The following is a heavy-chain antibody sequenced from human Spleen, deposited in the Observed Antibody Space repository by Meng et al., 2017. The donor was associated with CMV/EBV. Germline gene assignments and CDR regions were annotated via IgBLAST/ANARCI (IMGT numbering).Heavy chain of an antibody. V-gene: IGHV3-21*04. CDR1: GFTFSSYS. Sequence: GESLKISCAASGFTFSSYSMNWVRQAPGKGLEWVSSISSSSSYIYYADSVKGRFTISRDNSKNTLYLQMNSLRAEDTAVYYCAKGAVATMPSKFDYWGQGTLVTVSS. CDR2: ISSSSSYI. D-gene: IGHD2-2*01. J-gene: IGHJ4*02. CDR3: AKGAVATMPSKFDY.